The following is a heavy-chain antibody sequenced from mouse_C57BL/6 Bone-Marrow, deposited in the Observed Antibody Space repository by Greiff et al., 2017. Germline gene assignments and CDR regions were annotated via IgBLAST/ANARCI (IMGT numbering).Heavy chain of an antibody. J-gene: IGHJ1*03. Sequence: SGPELVKPGDSVKISCKASGYSFTGYFMNWVMQSHGKSLEWIGRINPYNGDTFYNQKFKGKATLTVDKSSSTAHMELRSLTSEDSAVYYCARLGYYYGSSHHWYFDVWGTGTTVTVSS. D-gene: IGHD1-1*01. CDR2: INPYNGDT. CDR3: ARLGYYYGSSHHWYFDV. CDR1: GYSFTGYF. V-gene: IGHV1-20*01.